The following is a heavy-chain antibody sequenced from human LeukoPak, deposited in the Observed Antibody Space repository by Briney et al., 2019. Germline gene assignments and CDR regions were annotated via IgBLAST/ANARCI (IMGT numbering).Heavy chain of an antibody. CDR2: TYYRSKWYN. CDR3: ARAPHGSGCDY. Sequence: SQTLSLTCAISGDSVSSNSATWIWIRQSPSRGLEWLGRTYYRSKWYNDYGLSVKSRITVNPDTSKNQFSLQLNSVTPEDTAVYYCARAPHGSGCDYWSQGALVTVSS. V-gene: IGHV6-1*01. CDR1: GDSVSSNSAT. J-gene: IGHJ4*02. D-gene: IGHD6-19*01.